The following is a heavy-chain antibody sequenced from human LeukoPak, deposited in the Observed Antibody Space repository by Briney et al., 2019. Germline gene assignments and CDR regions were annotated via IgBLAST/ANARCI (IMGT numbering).Heavy chain of an antibody. Sequence: ASVKVSCKASGYSFNNYYIQWVRQAPGQGLEWVGWMYPKNGGTNYAQNFQGRVTLTRDTSITTAYMELSSLNSDDTALYYCVRENWYYDYWGQGTLVTVSS. CDR1: GYSFNNYY. D-gene: IGHD1-1*01. J-gene: IGHJ4*02. CDR2: MYPKNGGT. V-gene: IGHV1-2*02. CDR3: VRENWYYDY.